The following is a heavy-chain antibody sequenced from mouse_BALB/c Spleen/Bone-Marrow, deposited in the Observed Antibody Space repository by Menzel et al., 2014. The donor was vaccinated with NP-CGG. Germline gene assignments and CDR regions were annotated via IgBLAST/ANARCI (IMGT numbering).Heavy chain of an antibody. CDR1: GYTFSNYW. D-gene: IGHD3-1*01. CDR3: TTLARIDFVY. J-gene: IGHJ2*01. V-gene: IGHV1-5*01. Sequence: VQLQQSGTELARPGAAVKMSCKASGYTFSNYWMHWVKQRPGQGLEWIGTIYPGNSDTTYNQKFKGKAKLTAVTSTSTAYMELSSLTNEDSAVYYCTTLARIDFVYWGQGTTLTVSS. CDR2: IYPGNSDT.